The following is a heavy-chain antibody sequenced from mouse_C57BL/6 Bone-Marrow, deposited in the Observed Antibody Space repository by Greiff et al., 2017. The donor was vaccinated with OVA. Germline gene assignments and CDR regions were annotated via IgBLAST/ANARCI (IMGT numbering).Heavy chain of an antibody. CDR2: INPSSGYT. D-gene: IGHD3-2*02. Sequence: QVQLQQSGAELAKPGASVKLSCKASGYTFTSYWMHWVKQRPGQGLEWIGYINPSSGYTKYNQKFKDKATLTADKYSITAYMQLISLTYENSAVHYCAREFPYSSGYGAWFAYWGQGTLVTVSA. J-gene: IGHJ3*01. CDR1: GYTFTSYW. CDR3: AREFPYSSGYGAWFAY. V-gene: IGHV1-7*01.